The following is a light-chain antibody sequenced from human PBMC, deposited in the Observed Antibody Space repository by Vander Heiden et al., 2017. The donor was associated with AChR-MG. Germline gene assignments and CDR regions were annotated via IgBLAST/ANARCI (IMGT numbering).Light chain of an antibody. J-gene: IGLJ3*02. Sequence: QSALTQPASVSGSPGQSITISCTGTSSDVGNYKLVSWYQQHPGKAPKLIIYEVTKRPSGVSNRFSGSKSGNTASLTISGLQAEDEADYYCCSYVDSDTWVFGGGTKLTVL. CDR3: CSYVDSDTWV. V-gene: IGLV2-23*02. CDR1: SSDVGNYKL. CDR2: EVT.